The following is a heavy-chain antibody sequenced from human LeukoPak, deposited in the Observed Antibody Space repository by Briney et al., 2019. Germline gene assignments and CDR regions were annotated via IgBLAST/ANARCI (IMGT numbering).Heavy chain of an antibody. CDR1: GFTFSSYG. Sequence: GRSLRLSCAATGFTFSSYGMHWVRQGPGKGLEWVAVIWYDGSNKYYADSVKGRFTIFRDNSKNTLYLQMNSLRGEDTAVYYCARDDQSFDYWGQGTLVTVSP. J-gene: IGHJ4*02. CDR3: ARDDQSFDY. V-gene: IGHV3-33*01. CDR2: IWYDGSNK.